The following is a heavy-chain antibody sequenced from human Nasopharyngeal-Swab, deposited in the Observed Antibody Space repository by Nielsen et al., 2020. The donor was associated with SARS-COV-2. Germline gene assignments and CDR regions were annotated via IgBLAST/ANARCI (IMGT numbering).Heavy chain of an antibody. J-gene: IGHJ4*02. CDR3: ARDRFGNSSNALDY. D-gene: IGHD4-23*01. CDR1: GFTFSSYS. Sequence: GGSLRLSCAASGFTFSSYSMDWVRQAPGKGLEWVSSISGDSSYIYYADSVQGRLTISRDNAKNSLYLQTNSLRAEDTALYYCARDRFGNSSNALDYWGQGTLVTVSS. V-gene: IGHV3-21*01. CDR2: ISGDSSYI.